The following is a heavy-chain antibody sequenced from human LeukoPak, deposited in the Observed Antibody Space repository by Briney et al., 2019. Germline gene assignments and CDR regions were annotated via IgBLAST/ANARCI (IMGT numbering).Heavy chain of an antibody. CDR1: GGSISSSSYY. D-gene: IGHD5-18*01. J-gene: IGHJ4*02. CDR3: ARRRSGNSYVDY. CDR2: IYYSGST. V-gene: IGHV4-39*01. Sequence: SETLSLTYTVSGGSISSSSYYWGWIRQPPGKGLEWIGSIYYSGSTYYNPSLKSRVTISVDTSKNQFSLRLNSVTAADTAVYYCARRRSGNSYVDYWGQGTLVTVSS.